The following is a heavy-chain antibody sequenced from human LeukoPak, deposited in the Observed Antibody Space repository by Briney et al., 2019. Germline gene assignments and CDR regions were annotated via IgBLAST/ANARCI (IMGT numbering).Heavy chain of an antibody. CDR3: ASEDFWSGLYYFDY. CDR1: GGSISSYY. V-gene: IGHV4-4*07. J-gene: IGHJ4*02. CDR2: IYTSGST. Sequence: SETLSLTCTVSGGSISSYYWSWTRQPAGKGLEWIGRIYTSGSTNYNPSLKSRVTMSVDTSKNQFSLKLSSVTAADTAVYYCASEDFWSGLYYFDYWGQGTLVTVSS. D-gene: IGHD3-3*01.